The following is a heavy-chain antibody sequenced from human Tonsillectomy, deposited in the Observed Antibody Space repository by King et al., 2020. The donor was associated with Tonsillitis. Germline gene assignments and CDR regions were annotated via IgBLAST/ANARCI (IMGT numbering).Heavy chain of an antibody. CDR1: GYTFTSYD. CDR3: ASDTAGRGCFDY. CDR2: INPSGGST. D-gene: IGHD6-19*01. Sequence: QLVQSGAEVKKPGASVKVSCKASGYTFTSYDMHWVRQAPGQGLEWMGIINPSGGSTSYAQKVQGRVTMTRDTSTSTVYMELSSLRSEDTAVYYCASDTAGRGCFDYWGQGTLVTVSS. J-gene: IGHJ4*02. V-gene: IGHV1-46*01.